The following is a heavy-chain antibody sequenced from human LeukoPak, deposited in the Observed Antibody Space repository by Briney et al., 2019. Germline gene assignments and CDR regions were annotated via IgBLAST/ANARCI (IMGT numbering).Heavy chain of an antibody. D-gene: IGHD6-13*01. V-gene: IGHV1-46*01. J-gene: IGHJ6*02. CDR2: INPSGGST. CDR1: GYTFTSYY. CDR3: ARVYSSSWYNYYYGMDV. Sequence: ASVKVSCKASGYTFTSYYMHWVRQAPGQGLEWMGMINPSGGSTSYAQKFQGRVTMTRDTSTSTVYMELSSLRSEDTAVYYCARVYSSSWYNYYYGMDVWGQGTTVTVSS.